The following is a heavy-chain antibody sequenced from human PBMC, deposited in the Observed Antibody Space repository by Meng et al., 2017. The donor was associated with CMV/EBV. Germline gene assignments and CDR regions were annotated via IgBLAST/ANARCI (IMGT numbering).Heavy chain of an antibody. CDR3: ARWDIVTTFRKDYYYYGMDV. CDR1: GFTISSNY. V-gene: IGHV3-53*01. D-gene: IGHD5-12*01. J-gene: IGHJ6*02. Sequence: GESLKISCAASGFTISSNYMTWVRQAPGKGLEWVLLIYSGGSTYYADSVKGRFTISRDNSKNTLFLQMNSLRAEDTAVYYCARWDIVTTFRKDYYYYGMDVWGQGTTVTVSS. CDR2: IYSGGST.